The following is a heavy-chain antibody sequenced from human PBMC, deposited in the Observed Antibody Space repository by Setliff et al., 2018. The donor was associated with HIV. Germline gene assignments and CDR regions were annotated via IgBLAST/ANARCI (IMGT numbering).Heavy chain of an antibody. CDR2: ISGSSSTI. D-gene: IGHD3-22*01. CDR3: ARASRGGYYDSSAYAY. J-gene: IGHJ4*02. CDR1: GFTFSTYS. Sequence: GGSLRLSCVASGFTFSTYSMNWVRQAPGKGLEWVSYISGSSSTIYYADSVKGRFTISRDNAKNSLYLQMNSLRAEDTAVYYCARASRGGYYDSSAYAYWGQGTLVTVSS. V-gene: IGHV3-48*01.